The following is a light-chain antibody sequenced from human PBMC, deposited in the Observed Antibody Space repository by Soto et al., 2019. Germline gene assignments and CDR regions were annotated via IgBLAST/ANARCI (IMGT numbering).Light chain of an antibody. CDR2: ATF. CDR3: QQYYTCPCT. CDR1: QSISSY. Sequence: IWLTQSPSSLSASPGEKVTISCRASQSISSYLAWSQQKPGQPPKLLMSATFTLQSDIPSRFSGSGSGTDFTLTISCLQSEDFAIYYCQQYYTCPCTFGQGTKVEIK. V-gene: IGKV1-8*01. J-gene: IGKJ1*01.